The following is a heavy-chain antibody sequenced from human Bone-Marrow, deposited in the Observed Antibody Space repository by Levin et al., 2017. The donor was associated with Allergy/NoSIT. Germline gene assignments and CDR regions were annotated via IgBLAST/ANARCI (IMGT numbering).Heavy chain of an antibody. Sequence: PSQTLSLTCSLSGGSISTGGFHWSWVRQRPGKGLEWIGYIYYSGNTYYTPSLQSRLSISIDTSKNQFSLRLTSVTAADTAVYYCAREDGYVFDYWGQGTLVTVSS. CDR3: AREDGYVFDY. CDR1: GGSISTGGFH. D-gene: IGHD5-24*01. V-gene: IGHV4-31*03. CDR2: IYYSGNT. J-gene: IGHJ4*02.